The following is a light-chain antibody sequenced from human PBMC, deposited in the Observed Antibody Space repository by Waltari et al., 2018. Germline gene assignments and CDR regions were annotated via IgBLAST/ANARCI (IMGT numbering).Light chain of an antibody. J-gene: IGLJ3*02. V-gene: IGLV1-44*01. CDR1: SSNIGTNT. CDR3: AAWDDSLNGWV. Sequence: QSVLTQPPSASGTPGQRVTISCSGSSSNIGTNTVNWYQQFPGTAPKLLIHTNNQRPSGVPARFYGSKSGTSGALAISGLQSEDEADYYCAAWDDSLNGWVFGGGTELTVL. CDR2: TNN.